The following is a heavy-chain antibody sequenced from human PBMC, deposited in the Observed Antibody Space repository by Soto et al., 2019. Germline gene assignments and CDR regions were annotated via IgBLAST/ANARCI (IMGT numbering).Heavy chain of an antibody. J-gene: IGHJ6*03. CDR2: IWYDGSNK. D-gene: IGHD1-1*01. Sequence: PGGSLRLSCAASGFTFSSYGMHWVRQAPGKGLEWVAVIWYDGSNKYYADSVKGRFTISRVNSKNTLYLQMNSLRAEDTAVYYCARDSRYNDAAYYYYMDVWGKGTTVTVSS. CDR3: ARDSRYNDAAYYYYMDV. CDR1: GFTFSSYG. V-gene: IGHV3-33*01.